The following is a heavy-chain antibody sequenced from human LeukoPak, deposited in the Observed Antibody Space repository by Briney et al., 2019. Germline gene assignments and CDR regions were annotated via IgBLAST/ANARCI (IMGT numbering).Heavy chain of an antibody. Sequence: ASVKVSCKASGYTFTSYGISWVRQAPGQGLEWMGWISAYHGNTNYAQKLQGRVTMTTDTSTSTAYMELRSLRSDDTAVYYCARGGITGTTAGYYGMDVWGKGTPVTVSS. CDR2: ISAYHGNT. D-gene: IGHD1-20*01. J-gene: IGHJ6*04. V-gene: IGHV1-18*04. CDR3: ARGGITGTTAGYYGMDV. CDR1: GYTFTSYG.